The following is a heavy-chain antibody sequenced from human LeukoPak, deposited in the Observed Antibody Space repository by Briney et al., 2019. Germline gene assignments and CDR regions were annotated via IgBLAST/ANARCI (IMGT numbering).Heavy chain of an antibody. CDR1: GGSISSYS. J-gene: IGHJ6*03. CDR3: ARGNNYYFYYMDV. CDR2: GFYKGST. Sequence: SETLSLTCRVSGGSISSYSWSWIRQSPGKGLGWIVYGFYKGSTNYNPSLKSRVSISVDTAKNQFSLRLSSVTAADTAVYYCARGNNYYFYYMDVWGKGATVTVSS. V-gene: IGHV4-59*01.